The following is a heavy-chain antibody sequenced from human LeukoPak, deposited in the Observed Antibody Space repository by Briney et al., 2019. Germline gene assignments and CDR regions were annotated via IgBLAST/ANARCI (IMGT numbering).Heavy chain of an antibody. J-gene: IGHJ3*02. CDR3: ARGPRDGYSYGVDDI. V-gene: IGHV5-51*01. D-gene: IGHD5-24*01. Sequence: GGSPEISCKSSASNCTTYSIGWGRPVPGKGVEWMGINYPCDSDPTYRPSFQRQVTISADKSISPAYLQWSSLKASDTAMYYCARGPRDGYSYGVDDIWGQGTMVTVSS. CDR2: NYPCDSDP. CDR1: ASNCTTYS.